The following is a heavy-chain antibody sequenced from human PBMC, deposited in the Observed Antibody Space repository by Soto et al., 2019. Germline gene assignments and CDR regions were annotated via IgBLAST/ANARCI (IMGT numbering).Heavy chain of an antibody. CDR3: ARAKAPLYSSSWDWFDH. Sequence: QVHLQESGPGLVKPSETLSLTCTVSGGSISSYYWSWIRQPPGKGLEWIGYIYYSGSTNYNPSRESRVTTSVDTSENQFSLKLSSVTAADTAVYYCARAKAPLYSSSWDWFDHWGQGTLVTVSS. V-gene: IGHV4-59*08. J-gene: IGHJ5*02. CDR1: GGSISSYY. D-gene: IGHD6-13*01. CDR2: IYYSGST.